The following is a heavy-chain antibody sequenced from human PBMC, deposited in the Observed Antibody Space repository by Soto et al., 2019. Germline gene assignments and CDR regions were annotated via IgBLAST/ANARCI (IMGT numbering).Heavy chain of an antibody. V-gene: IGHV3-9*01. CDR2: ISWNSGSI. J-gene: IGHJ4*02. CDR3: SKGSGSYRYYFDY. CDR1: GFTFDDYA. Sequence: EVQLVESGGGLVQPGRSLRLSCAASGFTFDDYAMHWVRQAPGKGLGWVSGISWNSGSIGYADSVKGRFTISRDNAKNSRYLQMNSLRAEDTALYSCSKGSGSYRYYFDYWGQVALVTVSS. D-gene: IGHD1-26*01.